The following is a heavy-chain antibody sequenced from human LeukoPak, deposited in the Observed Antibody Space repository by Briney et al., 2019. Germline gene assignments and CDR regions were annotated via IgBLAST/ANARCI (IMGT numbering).Heavy chain of an antibody. J-gene: IGHJ3*02. CDR3: AKDIVVVPAARAFDAFDI. Sequence: GGSLRLSCAASGFTFSSYAMSWVRQAPGKGLEWVSAIGGSGGSTYYADSVKGRFTISRDNSKNTLYLQMNSLRAEDTAVYYCAKDIVVVPAARAFDAFDIWGQGTMVTVSS. D-gene: IGHD2-2*01. CDR1: GFTFSSYA. V-gene: IGHV3-23*01. CDR2: IGGSGGST.